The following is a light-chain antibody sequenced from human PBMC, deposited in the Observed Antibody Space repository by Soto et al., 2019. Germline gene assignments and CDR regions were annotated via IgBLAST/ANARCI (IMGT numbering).Light chain of an antibody. CDR3: QQYGSSLRT. CDR1: QSVSSSY. V-gene: IGKV3-20*01. CDR2: GAS. Sequence: EIVMTQSPATLSVSPGERATLSCRASQSVSSSYLAWYQQKPGQAPRLLIYGASSRATGIPDRFSGSGSGTDFTLTISRLEPEDFAVYYCQQYGSSLRTFGQGTKLDIK. J-gene: IGKJ1*01.